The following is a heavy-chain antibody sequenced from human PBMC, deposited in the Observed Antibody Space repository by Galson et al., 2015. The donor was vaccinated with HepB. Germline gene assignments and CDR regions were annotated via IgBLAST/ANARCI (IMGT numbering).Heavy chain of an antibody. CDR1: GFTFSSYA. Sequence: SLRLSCAASGFTFSSYAMHWVRQAPGKGLEWVAVISYDGSNKYYADSVKGRFTISRDNSKNTLYLQMNSLRAEDTAVYCCVRDLDTFWFGPWGQGTLVTVSS. D-gene: IGHD5-18*01. CDR2: ISYDGSNK. J-gene: IGHJ5*02. V-gene: IGHV3-30*04. CDR3: VRDLDTFWFGP.